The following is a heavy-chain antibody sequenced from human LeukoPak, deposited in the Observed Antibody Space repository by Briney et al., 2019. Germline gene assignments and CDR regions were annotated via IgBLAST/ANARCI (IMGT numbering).Heavy chain of an antibody. CDR1: GFTFSSYG. Sequence: GGSLRLSCAASGFTFSSYGMHWVRQAPGKGLEWISYISSSGSSIQYADSVRGRFTISRDNAKTSLYLQMNSLRAEDTSVYYCARSAQWELPDYWGQGTLVTVSS. V-gene: IGHV3-48*04. D-gene: IGHD1-26*01. J-gene: IGHJ4*02. CDR3: ARSAQWELPDY. CDR2: ISSSGSSI.